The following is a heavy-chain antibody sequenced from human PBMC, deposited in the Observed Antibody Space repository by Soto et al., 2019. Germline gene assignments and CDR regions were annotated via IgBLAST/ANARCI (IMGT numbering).Heavy chain of an antibody. CDR2: INAGNGNT. CDR1: GYTFTSYA. CDR3: ARDLGGWPDY. Sequence: QVQLVQSGAEVKKPGASVKVSCKASGYTFTSYAMHWVRQAPGQRLEWMGWINAGNGNTKYSQKFQGRVTITRDPSASTAYVEASSLRSEDTAVYYCARDLGGWPDYWGQGTLVTVSS. J-gene: IGHJ4*02. V-gene: IGHV1-3*01. D-gene: IGHD2-15*01.